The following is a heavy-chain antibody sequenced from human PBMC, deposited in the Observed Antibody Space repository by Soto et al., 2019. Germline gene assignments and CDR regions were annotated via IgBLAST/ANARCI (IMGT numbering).Heavy chain of an antibody. V-gene: IGHV3-23*01. J-gene: IGHJ4*02. Sequence: EVQLLESGGDLVQRGGSLRLSCAASGFIFGGYGMSWVRQAPGKGLEWVAAINGDGGSRYYADSVKGRFTISRDNSKNTLDLQMNSLRDEDTAVYYCARVAYWGQGTLVTVSS. CDR1: GFIFGGYG. CDR2: INGDGGSR. CDR3: ARVAY.